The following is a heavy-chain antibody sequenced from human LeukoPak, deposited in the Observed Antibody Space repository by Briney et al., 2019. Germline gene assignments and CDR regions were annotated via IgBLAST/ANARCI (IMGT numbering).Heavy chain of an antibody. V-gene: IGHV3-7*01. CDR3: ARVLIRILAVGYFDY. D-gene: IGHD2-15*01. Sequence: GGSLRLSCAASGFTFSGYWMSWVRQAPGKGLEWVANIKQDGSEKYYVDSVKGRFTISRDNAKNSLYLQMNSLRAEDTAVYYCARVLIRILAVGYFDYWGQGTLVTVSS. CDR1: GFTFSGYW. CDR2: IKQDGSEK. J-gene: IGHJ4*02.